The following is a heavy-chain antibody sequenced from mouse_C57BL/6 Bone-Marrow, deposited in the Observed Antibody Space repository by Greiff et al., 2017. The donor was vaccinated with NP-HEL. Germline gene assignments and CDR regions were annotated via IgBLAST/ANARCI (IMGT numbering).Heavy chain of an antibody. D-gene: IGHD2-1*01. J-gene: IGHJ2*01. CDR1: GFNIENTY. Sequence: VPLKESGAELVRPGASVRLSCTASGFNIENTYMHWVKQRPEQGLEWIGRIDPANGDTKYAPKFQGKATMSADTSSNTAYLHLSSLTSEDTAIYYCARCDDGTYYWGQGTTLTVSS. V-gene: IGHV14-3*01. CDR3: ARCDDGTYY. CDR2: IDPANGDT.